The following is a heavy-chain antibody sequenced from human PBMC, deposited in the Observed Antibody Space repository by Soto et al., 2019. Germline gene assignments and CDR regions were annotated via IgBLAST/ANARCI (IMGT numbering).Heavy chain of an antibody. V-gene: IGHV3-33*01. CDR1: GFTFSSYG. Sequence: SRRLSCAASGFTFSSYGMHWVRQAPGKGLEWVAVIWYDGSNKYYADSVKGRFTISRDNSKNTLYLQMNSLRAEDTAVYYCAAQQWLVRNYGMDVWGQGTTVTISS. J-gene: IGHJ6*02. CDR3: AAQQWLVRNYGMDV. D-gene: IGHD6-19*01. CDR2: IWYDGSNK.